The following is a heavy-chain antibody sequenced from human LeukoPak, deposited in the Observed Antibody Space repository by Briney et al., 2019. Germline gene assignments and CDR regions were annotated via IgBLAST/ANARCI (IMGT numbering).Heavy chain of an antibody. Sequence: SETLSLTGTVTGGSIRSSSYYWGWIRQPPGKRVEWNGSIYYRGSTYYTPTLKSRFTMSVDTTKNQFSLKLSSVTAADTAVYYCARGLLLWFGELNLLKRAYYYYGMDVWGQGTTVTVSS. V-gene: IGHV4-39*01. CDR2: IYYRGST. J-gene: IGHJ6*02. D-gene: IGHD3-10*01. CDR3: ARGLLLWFGELNLLKRAYYYYGMDV. CDR1: GGSIRSSSYY.